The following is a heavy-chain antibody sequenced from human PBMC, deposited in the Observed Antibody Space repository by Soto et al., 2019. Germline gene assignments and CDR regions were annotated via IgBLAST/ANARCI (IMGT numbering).Heavy chain of an antibody. D-gene: IGHD3-10*01. CDR1: GYTFSSYG. J-gene: IGHJ5*02. Sequence: QVEVVQSGAEVKKPGASVKVSCETSGYTFSSYGTNWVRQAPGHGLEWMGWINNYSGNTKYAQRFQGRITMSTDTXTTXADMEVRSLTYDDTAVYYCARTYYYGSGTHYRFDPWGQGTLVTVSS. V-gene: IGHV1-18*01. CDR2: INNYSGNT. CDR3: ARTYYYGSGTHYRFDP.